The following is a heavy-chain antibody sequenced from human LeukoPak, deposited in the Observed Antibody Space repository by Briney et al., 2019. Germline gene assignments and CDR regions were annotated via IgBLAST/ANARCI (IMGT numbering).Heavy chain of an antibody. CDR3: ARGQYTGYPTH. J-gene: IGHJ4*02. V-gene: IGHV4-34*01. Sequence: SETLSLTCAVYGGSFSGYYWSWIRQPPGKGLGWTGEINYSESTNYNPSLKSRVTISVDTSKNQFSLKVASVTAADTAVYFCARGQYTGYPTHWGQGTLVTVSS. CDR2: INYSEST. D-gene: IGHD5-12*01. CDR1: GGSFSGYY.